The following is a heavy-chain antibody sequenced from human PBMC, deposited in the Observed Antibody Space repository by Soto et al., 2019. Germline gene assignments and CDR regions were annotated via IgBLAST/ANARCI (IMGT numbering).Heavy chain of an antibody. CDR3: ARGPPPPYCSGGSCYSRFDY. V-gene: IGHV1-69*01. D-gene: IGHD2-15*01. CDR2: SIPIFGTA. CDR1: GGTFSSYA. Sequence: QVQLVQSGAEVKKPGSSVKVSCKASGGTFSSYAISWVRQAPGQGLEWMGGSIPIFGTANYAQKFQGRVTITADESTSTAYMELSSLRSEDTAVYYCARGPPPPYCSGGSCYSRFDYWGQGTLVTVSS. J-gene: IGHJ4*02.